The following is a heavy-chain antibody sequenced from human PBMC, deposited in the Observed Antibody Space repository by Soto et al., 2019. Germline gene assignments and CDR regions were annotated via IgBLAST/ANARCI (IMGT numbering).Heavy chain of an antibody. V-gene: IGHV2-5*01. D-gene: IGHD3-3*01. CDR3: AHFLVTIFGPPRPYYYYGMDV. J-gene: IGHJ6*02. CDR1: GFSLSTSGVG. Sequence: SGPTLVNPTQTLTLTCTFSGFSLSTSGVGVGWIRQPPGKALEWLALIYWNDDKRYSPSLKSRLTITKDTSKNQVVLTMTNMDPVDTAKYYCAHFLVTIFGPPRPYYYYGMDVWAQGTTVTVSS. CDR2: IYWNDDK.